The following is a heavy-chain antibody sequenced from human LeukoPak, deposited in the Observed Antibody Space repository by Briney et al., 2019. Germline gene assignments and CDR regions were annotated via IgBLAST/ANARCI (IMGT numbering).Heavy chain of an antibody. Sequence: ASVKVSCKASGYTFIGYYMHWVRQAPGQGLEWMGGIIPIFGTANYAQKFQGRVTMTRDTSTSTVYMELSSLRSEDTAVYYCARGGTTVRYWFDPWGQGTLVTVSS. J-gene: IGHJ5*02. D-gene: IGHD4-11*01. CDR3: ARGGTTVRYWFDP. CDR2: IIPIFGTA. V-gene: IGHV1-46*01. CDR1: GYTFIGYY.